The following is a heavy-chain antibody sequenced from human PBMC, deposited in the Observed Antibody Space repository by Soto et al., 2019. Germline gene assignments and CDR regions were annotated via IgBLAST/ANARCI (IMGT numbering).Heavy chain of an antibody. CDR2: IYYSGST. CDR3: ARHGLGSLSFDY. J-gene: IGHJ4*02. V-gene: IGHV4-39*01. CDR1: GGSISSSSYY. Sequence: SETLSLTCTVSGGSISSSSYYWGWIRQPPGKGLEWIGSIYYSGSTYYNPSLKSRVTISVDTSKNQFSLKLSSVTAADTAVYYCARHGLGSLSFDYWGQGTLVTVSS. D-gene: IGHD3-16*01.